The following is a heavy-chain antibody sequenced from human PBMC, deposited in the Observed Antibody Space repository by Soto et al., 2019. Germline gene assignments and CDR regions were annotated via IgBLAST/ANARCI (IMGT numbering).Heavy chain of an antibody. V-gene: IGHV3-30-3*01. Sequence: GGSLRLSCAASGFTFSSYAMHWVRQAPGKGLEWVAVISYDGSNKYYADSVKGRFTISRANSKNTLYLQMNSLRAEDTAVYYCLGIVVVTATEDDGMDVWGQGTTVTVSS. CDR3: LGIVVVTATEDDGMDV. CDR1: GFTFSSYA. J-gene: IGHJ6*02. D-gene: IGHD2-21*02. CDR2: ISYDGSNK.